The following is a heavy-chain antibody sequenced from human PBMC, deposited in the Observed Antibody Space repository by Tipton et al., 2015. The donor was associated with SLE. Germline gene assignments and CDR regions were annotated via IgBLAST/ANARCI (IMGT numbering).Heavy chain of an antibody. CDR3: ARDIGWGTFDI. Sequence: SLRLSCAASGFSISDYYMNWIRQAPGKGLEWVSYISSNGKTIYYGDSVQGRFTISRDNAKNSVDLQMNSLRAEDTAVYYCARDIGWGTFDIWGQGTMVTVSS. CDR2: ISSNGKTI. CDR1: GFSISDYY. J-gene: IGHJ3*02. D-gene: IGHD1-26*01. V-gene: IGHV3-11*04.